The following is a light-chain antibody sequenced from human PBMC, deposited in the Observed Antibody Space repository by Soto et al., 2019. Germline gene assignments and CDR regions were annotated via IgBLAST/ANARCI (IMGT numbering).Light chain of an antibody. Sequence: QSALTQPRSVSGSPGQSVTISCTGTSSDVGGYNYVSWYQQHPGKAPKLMIYDVSKRPSGVPDRFSGSKSGNTASLTISGLQAEDEADYYCCSYAGGYTRHVVFGGGTKLTVL. J-gene: IGLJ2*01. CDR1: SSDVGGYNY. CDR3: CSYAGGYTRHVV. V-gene: IGLV2-11*01. CDR2: DVS.